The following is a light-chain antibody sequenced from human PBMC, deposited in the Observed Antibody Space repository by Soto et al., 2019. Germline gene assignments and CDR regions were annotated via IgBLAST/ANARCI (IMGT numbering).Light chain of an antibody. Sequence: QLVLTQPPSVSGAPGQRVTISWTGSSSNIGAGYDVHWYQQLPGTAPKLLIYGNSNRPSGVPDRFSGSKSGTSASLAITGLQAEDEADYYCQSYDSSLSALYVFGTGTKVTVL. CDR1: SSNIGAGYD. V-gene: IGLV1-40*01. CDR3: QSYDSSLSALYV. CDR2: GNS. J-gene: IGLJ1*01.